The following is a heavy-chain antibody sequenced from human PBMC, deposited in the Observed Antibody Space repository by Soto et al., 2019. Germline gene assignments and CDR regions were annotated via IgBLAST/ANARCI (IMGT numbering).Heavy chain of an antibody. Sequence: VASVKVSCKASGGTFSTYAISWVRQAPGQGLEWMGGIIPVFGAANYTQKFQGRVTITADESTRTVYMELSSLRSEDTAVYYCARARGPSMLRYYYGLDVWGQGTTVTVSS. J-gene: IGHJ6*02. D-gene: IGHD3-10*02. CDR3: ARARGPSMLRYYYGLDV. CDR2: IIPVFGAA. CDR1: GGTFSTYA. V-gene: IGHV1-69*13.